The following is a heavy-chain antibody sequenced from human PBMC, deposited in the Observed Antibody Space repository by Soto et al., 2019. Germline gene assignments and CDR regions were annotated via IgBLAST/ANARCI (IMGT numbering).Heavy chain of an antibody. Sequence: QVQLVQSGAEVKKPGASVKVSCKASGYTFTSYAMHWVRQAPGQRLEWMGWINAGNGNTKYSQKFQGRVTITRDTSASTAYMELSSLRSEDTAVYYCARVHIRSWAYYYYGMDVWGQGTTVTVSS. CDR2: INAGNGNT. CDR1: GYTFTSYA. J-gene: IGHJ6*02. CDR3: ARVHIRSWAYYYYGMDV. V-gene: IGHV1-3*01. D-gene: IGHD6-13*01.